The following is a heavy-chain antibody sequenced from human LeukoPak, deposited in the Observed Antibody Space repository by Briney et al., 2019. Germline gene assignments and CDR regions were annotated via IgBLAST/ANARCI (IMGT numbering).Heavy chain of an antibody. Sequence: GRSLRLSCAASGFTFDSYGMHWVRQAPGKGLEWVAVIWYDGSNKYYADSVKGRFTISRDNSENTLYLQMDSLRAEDTAVYYCARDPGVRWLVGFDYWGQGTLVTVSS. CDR2: IWYDGSNK. J-gene: IGHJ4*02. D-gene: IGHD6-19*01. V-gene: IGHV3-33*01. CDR1: GFTFDSYG. CDR3: ARDPGVRWLVGFDY.